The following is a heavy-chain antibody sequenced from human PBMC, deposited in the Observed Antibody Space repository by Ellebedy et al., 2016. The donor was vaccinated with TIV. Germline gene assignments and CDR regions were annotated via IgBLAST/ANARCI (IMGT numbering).Heavy chain of an antibody. Sequence: MPGGSLRLSCTVSGGSISSSSYYWGWTRQPPGKGLDWIGSIHYSGSTYYNPSLKSRVTISVDTSKNQLSLKLSFVTAADTAVYYCARQGYRGYSYGATYTPFDYWGQGTLVTVSS. V-gene: IGHV4-39*01. CDR2: IHYSGST. CDR3: ARQGYRGYSYGATYTPFDY. D-gene: IGHD5-18*01. J-gene: IGHJ4*02. CDR1: GGSISSSSYY.